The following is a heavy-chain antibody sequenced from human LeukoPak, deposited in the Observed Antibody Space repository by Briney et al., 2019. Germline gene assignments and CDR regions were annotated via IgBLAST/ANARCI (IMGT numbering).Heavy chain of an antibody. CDR1: GYTFSNYG. J-gene: IGHJ6*02. CDR2: ISGYNGNI. V-gene: IGHV1-18*01. Sequence: GASVKVSCKASGYTFSNYGISWVRQAPGQGLEWMGWISGYNGNINYAQNLQGRVTMTTDTFTSTAYMELRSLRSDDTAVYYCARDRLYSYGYYGMDVWGQGTTVTVSS. D-gene: IGHD5-18*01. CDR3: ARDRLYSYGYYGMDV.